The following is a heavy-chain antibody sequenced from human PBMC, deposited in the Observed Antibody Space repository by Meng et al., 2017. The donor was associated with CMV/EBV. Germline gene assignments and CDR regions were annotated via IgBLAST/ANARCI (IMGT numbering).Heavy chain of an antibody. CDR2: FYYSGST. D-gene: IGHD3-10*01. V-gene: IGHV4-39*07. CDR1: GGPTSSSSYY. CDR3: VTWLWFGELSGYYFDY. J-gene: IGHJ4*02. Sequence: QPPLQYSGPGLVNLSTTLAPSCTVAGGPTSSSSYYWGWLRQPPGKGLCWIGRFYYSGSTYYNPSLKSRVTISVDTSKNQFSLKLSSVTAADTAVYYCVTWLWFGELSGYYFDYWGQGTLVTVSS.